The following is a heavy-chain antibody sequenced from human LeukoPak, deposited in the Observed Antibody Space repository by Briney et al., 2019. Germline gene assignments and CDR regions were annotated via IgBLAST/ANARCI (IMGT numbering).Heavy chain of an antibody. J-gene: IGHJ4*02. V-gene: IGHV5-51*01. CDR3: ARQTSGYSYGSPNLFDY. CDR1: GYSFTSYW. D-gene: IGHD5-18*01. Sequence: GESLKISCKGSGYSFTSYWIGWVRQMPGKGLEWMGIIYPGDSDTRYSPSFQGQVTISADKSISTAYLQWSSLKASDTAMYYCARQTSGYSYGSPNLFDYWGQGTLVTVSS. CDR2: IYPGDSDT.